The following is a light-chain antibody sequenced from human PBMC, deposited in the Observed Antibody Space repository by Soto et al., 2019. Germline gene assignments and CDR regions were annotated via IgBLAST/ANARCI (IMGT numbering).Light chain of an antibody. J-gene: IGLJ2*01. CDR1: SGHSSYA. CDR2: LNSDGSH. Sequence: QPVLTQSPSASASLGASVKLTCTLSSGHSSYAIAWHQQQPEKGPRYLMRLNSDGSHSKGDGIPDRFSGSSSGAERYLTISSIQSEDDADYYCQTWGSGIHVVFGGGTQLTVL. V-gene: IGLV4-69*01. CDR3: QTWGSGIHVV.